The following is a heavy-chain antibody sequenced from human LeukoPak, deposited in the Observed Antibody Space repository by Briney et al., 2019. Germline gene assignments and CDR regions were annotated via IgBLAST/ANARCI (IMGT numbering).Heavy chain of an antibody. CDR3: ARRGYDSSGYTDAFDI. D-gene: IGHD3-22*01. CDR2: IYPGDSDT. Sequence: GASLQISCKALGSIFTTYWIAWVRQLPGRGLDWMGIIYPGDSDTTYSPSFQGQVTISVDKSISTAYLQWSSLKASDTAMYYCARRGYDSSGYTDAFDIWGQGTMVTVSS. J-gene: IGHJ3*02. V-gene: IGHV5-51*01. CDR1: GSIFTTYW.